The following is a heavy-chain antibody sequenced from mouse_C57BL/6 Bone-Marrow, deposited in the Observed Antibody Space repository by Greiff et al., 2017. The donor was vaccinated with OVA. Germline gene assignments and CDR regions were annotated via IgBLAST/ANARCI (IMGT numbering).Heavy chain of an antibody. J-gene: IGHJ3*01. D-gene: IGHD3-2*02. CDR3: VRHEGGSSGWFAY. Sequence: EVMLVESGGGLVQPKGSLKLSCAASGFSFNTYAMNWVRQAPGKGLEWVARIRSKSNNYATYYADSVKDRFTISRDDSESMLYLQMNNLKTEDTAMYYCVRHEGGSSGWFAYWGQGTLVTVSA. CDR1: GFSFNTYA. V-gene: IGHV10-1*01. CDR2: IRSKSNNYAT.